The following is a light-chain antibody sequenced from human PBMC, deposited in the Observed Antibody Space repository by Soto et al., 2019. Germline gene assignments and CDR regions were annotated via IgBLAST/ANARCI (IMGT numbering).Light chain of an antibody. J-gene: IGLJ2*01. CDR1: DSDVGGYNF. Sequence: QSVLTQPPSASGSPGQSVTISCTGTDSDVGGYNFVSWYQQHPGRAPKLMIYEVYQRPSGVPDRFSGYKSGNTASLTVSGLQAEDEANYYCSSYAASDNFVIFGGGTKLTVL. CDR3: SSYAASDNFVI. V-gene: IGLV2-8*01. CDR2: EVY.